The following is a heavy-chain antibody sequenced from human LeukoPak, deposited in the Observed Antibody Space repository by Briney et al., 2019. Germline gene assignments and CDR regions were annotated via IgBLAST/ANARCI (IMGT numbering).Heavy chain of an antibody. CDR3: ARVPFVGDPDLFDY. V-gene: IGHV3-21*01. CDR1: GFIFSYYS. J-gene: IGHJ4*02. Sequence: GGSLRLSCSASGFIFSYYSMNWVRQAPGKGLEWVASISSRSSYIYYEDLLKGRFTISRDNAKNSLYLQMNSLRAEDTAVYYCARVPFVGDPDLFDYWGQGTLVTVSS. D-gene: IGHD1-14*01. CDR2: ISSRSSYI.